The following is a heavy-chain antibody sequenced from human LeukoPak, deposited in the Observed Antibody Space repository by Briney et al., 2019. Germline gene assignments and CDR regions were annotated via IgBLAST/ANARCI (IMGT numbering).Heavy chain of an antibody. J-gene: IGHJ4*02. Sequence: GGSLRLSCSASGFTFSNYWMSWVRQAPGKGLEWVANIKQDESEKYYVDSVKGRFTISRDNAKSSLYLQMNSLRAEDTSVYYCARALDSSSSRYQAFEEWGQGTLVTVSS. CDR3: ARALDSSSSRYQAFEE. V-gene: IGHV3-7*01. CDR1: GFTFSNYW. CDR2: IKQDESEK. D-gene: IGHD2-2*01.